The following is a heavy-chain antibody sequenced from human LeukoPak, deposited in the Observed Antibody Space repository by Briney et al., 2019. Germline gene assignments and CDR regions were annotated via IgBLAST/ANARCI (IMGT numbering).Heavy chain of an antibody. CDR1: GFIFSIYD. J-gene: IGHJ4*02. CDR2: IGGRGGGT. CDR3: AKWGDYDILTGYYDSDY. D-gene: IGHD3-9*01. Sequence: GASLRLSCAASGFIFSIYDMSWVRQARGKGREWVSAIGGRGGGTYYADSVKGRFTVSRDDSKNTLYLQMNSLRAEDTAVYYCAKWGDYDILTGYYDSDYWGQGTLVTVSS. V-gene: IGHV3-23*01.